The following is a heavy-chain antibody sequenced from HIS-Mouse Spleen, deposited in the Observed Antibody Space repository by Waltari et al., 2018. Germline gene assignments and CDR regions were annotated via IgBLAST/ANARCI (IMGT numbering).Heavy chain of an antibody. D-gene: IGHD6-13*01. V-gene: IGHV4-34*01. CDR3: ARGKGSSSWYYFDY. J-gene: IGHJ4*02. Sequence: QVQLQQWGAGLLKPSETLSLTCAVYGGSFSGYYWSWIRQPPGKGLEWIGEINHSGRTNSNPSLKGRVTISVDTSKNQLSLKLSSVTAADTAVYYCARGKGSSSWYYFDYWGQGTLVTVSS. CDR1: GGSFSGYY. CDR2: INHSGRT.